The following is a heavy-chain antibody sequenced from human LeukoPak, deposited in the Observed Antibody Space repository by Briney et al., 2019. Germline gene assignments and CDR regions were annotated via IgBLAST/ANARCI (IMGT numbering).Heavy chain of an antibody. V-gene: IGHV3-48*03. CDR1: GFTFSNYE. D-gene: IGHD3-9*01. CDR2: ISGSGSTM. Sequence: GGSLRLSCAASGFTFSNYEMNWVRQAPGKGLEWVSYISGSGSTMYYADSVKGRFTISRDNAKNSLYLQMNSLGAEDTAVYYCASTVRYFDWLPIDWGQGTLVTVSS. J-gene: IGHJ4*02. CDR3: ASTVRYFDWLPID.